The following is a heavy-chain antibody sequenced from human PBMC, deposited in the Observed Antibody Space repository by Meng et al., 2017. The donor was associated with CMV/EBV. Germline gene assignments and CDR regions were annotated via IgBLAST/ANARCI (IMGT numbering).Heavy chain of an antibody. CDR1: GYTFTGYY. D-gene: IGHD2-2*01. CDR3: ARESTYCSSTSCYYYYGMDV. J-gene: IGHJ6*02. CDR2: INPNSGGT. Sequence: ASVKVSCKASGYTFTGYYMHWVRQAPGQGLEWMGWINPNSGGTHYAQKFQGRVTMTRYTSISTAYMELSRLRSADTAVYYCARESTYCSSTSCYYYYGMDVWGQGTTVTVSS. V-gene: IGHV1-2*02.